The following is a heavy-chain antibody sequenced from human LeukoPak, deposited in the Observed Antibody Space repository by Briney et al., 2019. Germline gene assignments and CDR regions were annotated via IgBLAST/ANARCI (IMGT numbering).Heavy chain of an antibody. CDR3: AKDPRRYSRTGGYFDY. CDR1: GFTFSSYC. CDR2: IKQDGSEK. V-gene: IGHV3-7*01. Sequence: GGSLRLSCAASGFTFSSYCMSWVRQAPGKGLEWVANIKQDGSEKYYVDSVKGRFTISRDNAKNSLYLQMNSLRAEDTAVYYCAKDPRRYSRTGGYFDYWGQGTLVTVSS. D-gene: IGHD6-13*01. J-gene: IGHJ4*02.